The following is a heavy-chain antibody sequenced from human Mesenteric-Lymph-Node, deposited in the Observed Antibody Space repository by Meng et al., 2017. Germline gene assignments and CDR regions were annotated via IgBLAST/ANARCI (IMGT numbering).Heavy chain of an antibody. CDR3: ARIRVERATGTAFDI. J-gene: IGHJ3*02. CDR2: NSSTGTYI. D-gene: IGHD5-24*01. V-gene: IGHV3-21*01. CDR1: GFSFSSYS. Sequence: GESLKISCAASGFSFSSYSVNWVRQAPGKGLEWVSSNSSTGTYIYYAESVKGRFTVSRDNAKNSLLLQMNSLTADDTALYYCARIRVERATGTAFDIWGHGTMVTVSS.